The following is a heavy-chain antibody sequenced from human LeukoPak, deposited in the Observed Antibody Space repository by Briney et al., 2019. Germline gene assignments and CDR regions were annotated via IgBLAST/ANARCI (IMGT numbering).Heavy chain of an antibody. V-gene: IGHV3-15*01. CDR3: TTEYCSGGSCYSAFSPSTFDP. J-gene: IGHJ5*02. CDR2: XXXKTDGGTT. D-gene: IGHD2-15*01. Sequence: PGGSLRLSCAASGFTFSNAWMSWVRQAPGKGLEXXXXXXXKTDGGTTDYAAPVKGRFTISRDDSKNTLYLQMNSLKTEDTAVYYCTTEYCSGGSCYSAFSPSTFDPWGQGTLVTVSS. CDR1: GFTFSNAW.